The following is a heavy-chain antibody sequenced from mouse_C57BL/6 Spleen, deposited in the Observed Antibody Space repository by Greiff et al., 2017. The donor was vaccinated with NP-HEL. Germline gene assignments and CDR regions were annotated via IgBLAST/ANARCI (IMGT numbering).Heavy chain of an antibody. CDR1: GFTFSDYY. V-gene: IGHV5-12*01. D-gene: IGHD2-4*01. J-gene: IGHJ3*01. Sequence: EVKLVESGGGLVQPGGSLKLSCAASGFTFSDYYMYWVRQTPEKRLEWVAYISNGGGSTYYPDTVKGRFTISRDNAKNTLYLQMSRLKSEDTAMYYCARDDYDSFAYWGQGTLVTVSA. CDR3: ARDDYDSFAY. CDR2: ISNGGGST.